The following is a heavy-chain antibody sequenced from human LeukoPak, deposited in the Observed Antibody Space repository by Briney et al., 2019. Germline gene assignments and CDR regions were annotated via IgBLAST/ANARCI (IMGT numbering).Heavy chain of an antibody. V-gene: IGHV3-48*03. CDR1: GFTFSSYE. CDR3: AREVYSHDY. CDR2: ISSSGSTI. D-gene: IGHD2-15*01. Sequence: PGGSLRLSCAASGFTFSSYEMNWVRQAPGKGLEWVSYISSSGSTIYYADSVKGRFTISRDNAKNSLYLQMNSLRAEDTAVYYCAREVYSHDYWGQGTLVTVSS. J-gene: IGHJ4*02.